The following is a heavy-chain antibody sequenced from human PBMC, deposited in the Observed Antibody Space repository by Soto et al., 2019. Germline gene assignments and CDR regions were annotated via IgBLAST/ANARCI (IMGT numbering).Heavy chain of an antibody. V-gene: IGHV1-69*01. CDR3: AGMAAAKYYFDY. D-gene: IGHD6-25*01. CDR2: IIAMFGTA. Sequence: QVQLVQSGAEVKQPGSSVKVSCKASGGTFSSYDINWVRQAPGQGLEWLGGIIAMFGTANYAQNFRGRITITADESTSTVYMELNSLRSEDTAVYYCAGMAAAKYYFDYWGQGTEVTVSS. CDR1: GGTFSSYD. J-gene: IGHJ4*02.